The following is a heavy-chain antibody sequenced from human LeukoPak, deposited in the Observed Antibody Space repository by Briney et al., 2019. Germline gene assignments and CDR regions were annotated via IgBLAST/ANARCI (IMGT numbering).Heavy chain of an antibody. CDR1: GGFFSGYY. J-gene: IGHJ4*02. V-gene: IGHV4-34*01. Sequence: SETLSLTCAVCGGFFSGYYWTWIRQPPGNGLEWIAEINHSGSTNYNPSLKSRVTISVDTSKNQFSLKLSSVTAADTAMYYCARANLTHSYFCDYWGQGTLVTVSS. CDR2: INHSGST. D-gene: IGHD4/OR15-4a*01. CDR3: ARANLTHSYFCDY.